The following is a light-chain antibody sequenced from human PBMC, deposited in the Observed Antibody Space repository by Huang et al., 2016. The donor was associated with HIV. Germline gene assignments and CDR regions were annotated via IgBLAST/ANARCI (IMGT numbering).Light chain of an antibody. V-gene: IGKV1-27*01. CDR2: GSS. CDR1: QAISYY. Sequence: DIQMTQSPSSLSASVGDRVKVPCRASQAISYYLAWYQQKPGKIPKLLISGSSTLHSEFPSRFSGRGSGTEFALTISGLQPDDVATYFCQKYDMAPYTFGQGTYLDI. J-gene: IGKJ2*01. CDR3: QKYDMAPYT.